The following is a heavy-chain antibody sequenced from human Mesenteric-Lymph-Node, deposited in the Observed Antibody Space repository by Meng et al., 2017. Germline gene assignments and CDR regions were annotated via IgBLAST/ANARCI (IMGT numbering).Heavy chain of an antibody. CDR2: ISGSGGGT. J-gene: IGHJ5*02. CDR3: AKGDSGWYQEYNWFDP. CDR1: GLTFRTYG. D-gene: IGHD6-19*01. Sequence: EVQLLESGGGLVQPGGSLRLSCAASGLTFRTYGMSWVRQGPGKGREWVSGISGSGGGTYYGDSVKGRFTISRDNSKNTLYLQMSSLRAEDTAIYYCAKGDSGWYQEYNWFDPWGQGTLVTVSS. V-gene: IGHV3-23*01.